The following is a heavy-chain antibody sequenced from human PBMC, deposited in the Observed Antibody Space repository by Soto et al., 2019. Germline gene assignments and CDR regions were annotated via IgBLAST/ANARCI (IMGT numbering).Heavy chain of an antibody. D-gene: IGHD3-3*01. CDR1: GRSISNYY. J-gene: IGHJ4*02. CDR2: IYTSGDT. Sequence: KPSETLSLTSTGSGRSISNYYWSWIRQPAGKGLEWIGRIYTSGDTNYNPSLKGRVTMSVDTSKNQFSLKLRSVTAADTAVYFCARDVRYAYDFWGQGTLVTVSS. CDR3: ARDVRYAYDF. V-gene: IGHV4-4*07.